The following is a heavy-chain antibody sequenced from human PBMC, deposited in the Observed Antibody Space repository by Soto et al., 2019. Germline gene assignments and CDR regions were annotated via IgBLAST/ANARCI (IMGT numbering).Heavy chain of an antibody. D-gene: IGHD3-10*01. CDR3: AFNSGSGSYYFDY. Sequence: EVQLLESGGGLVQPGGSLRLSCAPSGFTFSSYAMWWVRQAPGKGLECVSAISGGGETTYYADSVKGRFTISRDNSKNTLYLQMNSLRAEDTAVYYCAFNSGSGSYYFDYWGQGTLVTVSS. CDR1: GFTFSSYA. CDR2: ISGGGETT. V-gene: IGHV3-23*01. J-gene: IGHJ4*02.